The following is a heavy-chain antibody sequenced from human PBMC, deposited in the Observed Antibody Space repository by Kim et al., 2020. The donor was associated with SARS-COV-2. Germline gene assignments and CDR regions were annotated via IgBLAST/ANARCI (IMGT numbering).Heavy chain of an antibody. D-gene: IGHD3-3*01. CDR3: VRDLQWVLRDF. Sequence: GGSLRLSCAASGFTFSSYWMHWVRQAPGKGLVWVSRIKTDGSTTAYADSVRGRFTISRDNAKNTLYLQMNSLRAEDTAVYYCVRDLQWVLRDFWGQGTLV. CDR2: IKTDGSTT. J-gene: IGHJ4*02. CDR1: GFTFSSYW. V-gene: IGHV3-74*01.